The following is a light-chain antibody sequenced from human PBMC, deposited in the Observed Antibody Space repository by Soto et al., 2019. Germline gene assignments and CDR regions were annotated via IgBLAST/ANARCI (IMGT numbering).Light chain of an antibody. V-gene: IGKV1-5*01. CDR3: KQKINYPWT. CDR1: QTISSL. J-gene: IGKJ1*01. CDR2: DAS. Sequence: DIQMTQSPSPLSGSVGDRVTITCRASQTISSLLAWNQQKPGKAPKLLIYDASSLESGVPSRFGGGGSGTEFTLTISSRRPDDFAIYYCKQKINYPWTSGQGTEGGF.